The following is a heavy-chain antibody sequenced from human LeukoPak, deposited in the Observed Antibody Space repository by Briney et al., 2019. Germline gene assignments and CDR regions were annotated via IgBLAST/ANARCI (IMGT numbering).Heavy chain of an antibody. CDR3: ASAVDTAMVPLHY. CDR2: IYYSGST. V-gene: IGHV4-59*01. Sequence: PSETLSLTCTVSGGSISSYYWSWIRQSPGKGLEWIGYIYYSGSTNYNPSLKSRVTISVDTSKNQFSLKLSSVTAADTAVYYCASAVDTAMVPLHYWGQGTLVTVSS. J-gene: IGHJ4*02. CDR1: GGSISSYY. D-gene: IGHD5-18*01.